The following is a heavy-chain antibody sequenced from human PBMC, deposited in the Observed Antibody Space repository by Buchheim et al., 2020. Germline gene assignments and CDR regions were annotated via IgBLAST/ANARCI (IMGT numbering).Heavy chain of an antibody. CDR3: VSSRDY. J-gene: IGHJ4*02. Sequence: EVQLVESGGGLVQPGGSLRLSCAASGFTFSSYWMSWVRQAPGKGLEWVANIKQDGSETYYVDSVKGRFNIPSDNAKNSPHLQMNSLRAEDTALYYCVSSRDYWGQGTL. CDR1: GFTFSSYW. CDR2: IKQDGSET. V-gene: IGHV3-7*01.